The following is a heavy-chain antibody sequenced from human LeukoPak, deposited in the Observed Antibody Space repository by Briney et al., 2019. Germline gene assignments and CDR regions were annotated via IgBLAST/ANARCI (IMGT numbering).Heavy chain of an antibody. J-gene: IGHJ4*02. CDR3: VSFYETY. Sequence: GGSLRLSCAASGNYWMHWVRQAPGKGLVWASHINSDGSWTSYADSVKGRFTISKDNAKNTVYQQMNSLRAEDTAVYYCVSFYETYWGRGTLVTVSS. D-gene: IGHD2/OR15-2a*01. CDR2: INSDGSWT. CDR1: GNYW. V-gene: IGHV3-74*01.